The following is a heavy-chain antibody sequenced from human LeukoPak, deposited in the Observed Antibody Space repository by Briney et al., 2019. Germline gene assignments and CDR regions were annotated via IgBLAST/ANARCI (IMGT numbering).Heavy chain of an antibody. CDR1: GFTFSNAW. CDR2: IKSRTGDGTT. Sequence: GGSLSLFCAASGFTFSNAWMRWVRQAPGGGRECVVRIKSRTGDGTTEYCAPVKGSFTISRDDSKNTLYLQKNSLKTEDTAVYYCTADKEWEPLNFDQWGQGTLVSVSS. V-gene: IGHV3-15*01. J-gene: IGHJ4*02. D-gene: IGHD1-26*01. CDR3: TADKEWEPLNFDQ.